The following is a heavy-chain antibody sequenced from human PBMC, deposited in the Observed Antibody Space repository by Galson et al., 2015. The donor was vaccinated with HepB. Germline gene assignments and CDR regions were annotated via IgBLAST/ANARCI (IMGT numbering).Heavy chain of an antibody. J-gene: IGHJ4*02. CDR1: GFTFEEYA. CDR3: AKGDNRGFYWGFFDS. CDR2: ITWASGRK. V-gene: IGHV3-9*01. Sequence: SLRLSCAASGFTFEEYAMHWVRQVPGKGLEWVAGITWASGRKAYGGSVEGRFTISRDNRRDSLYLQMDSLRPADSAVYYCAKGDNRGFYWGFFDSWGRGTLVTVSS. D-gene: IGHD3-22*01.